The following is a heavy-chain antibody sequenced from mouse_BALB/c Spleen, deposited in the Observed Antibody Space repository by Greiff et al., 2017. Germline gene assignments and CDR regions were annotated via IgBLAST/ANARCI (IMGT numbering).Heavy chain of an antibody. Sequence: VKLQESGPGLVAPSQSLSITCTVSGFSLTGYGVNWVRQPPGKGLEWLGMIWGDGSTDYNSALKSRLSISKDNSKSQVFLKMNSLQTDDTARYYCARGNRYDVDYYAMDYWGQGTSVTVSS. D-gene: IGHD2-14*01. CDR2: IWGDGST. CDR1: GFSLTGYG. J-gene: IGHJ4*01. CDR3: ARGNRYDVDYYAMDY. V-gene: IGHV2-6-7*01.